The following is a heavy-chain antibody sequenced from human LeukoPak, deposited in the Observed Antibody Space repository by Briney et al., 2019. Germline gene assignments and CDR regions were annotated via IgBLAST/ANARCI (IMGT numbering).Heavy chain of an antibody. CDR2: ISAYNGNT. D-gene: IGHD2-2*01. Sequence: GASVKVSCKASGYTFTSYGISWVRQAPGQGLEWMGWISAYNGNTKYAQKLQGRVTMTTDTSTSTAYMELRSLRSDDTAVYYCAREYCSSTSCYTVRPYYYYGMDVWGQGTTVTVSS. J-gene: IGHJ6*02. CDR1: GYTFTSYG. V-gene: IGHV1-18*01. CDR3: AREYCSSTSCYTVRPYYYYGMDV.